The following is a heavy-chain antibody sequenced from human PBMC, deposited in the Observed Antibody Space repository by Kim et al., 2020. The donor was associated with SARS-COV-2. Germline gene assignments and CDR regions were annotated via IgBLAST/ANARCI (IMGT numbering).Heavy chain of an antibody. J-gene: IGHJ3*02. CDR3: ARGPNYYGSGSYWLSRWNNAFDI. CDR2: INHSGST. D-gene: IGHD3-10*01. V-gene: IGHV4-34*01. CDR1: GGSFSGYY. Sequence: SETLSLTCAVYGGSFSGYYWSWIRQPPGKGLEWIGEINHSGSTNYNPSLKSRVTISVDTSKNQFSLKLSSVTAADTAVYYCARGPNYYGSGSYWLSRWNNAFDIWGQGTMVTVSS.